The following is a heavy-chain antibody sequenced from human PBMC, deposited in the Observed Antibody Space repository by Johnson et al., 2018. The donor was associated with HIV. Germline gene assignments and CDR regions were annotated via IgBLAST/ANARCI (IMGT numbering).Heavy chain of an antibody. CDR1: GFAFRTYW. D-gene: IGHD2-21*01. V-gene: IGHV3-74*03. Sequence: VQLVESGGGLVQPGGSLRLSCAASGFAFRTYWMVWVRQVPGKRPVWVARIYNDGSRTTYADSVRGRFTISRDNAKYTVDLQMNSLRVEDTAVYYCAKVDCGGDTCAGYDPFDLWGQGTMVIVSS. CDR3: AKVDCGGDTCAGYDPFDL. CDR2: IYNDGSRT. J-gene: IGHJ3*01.